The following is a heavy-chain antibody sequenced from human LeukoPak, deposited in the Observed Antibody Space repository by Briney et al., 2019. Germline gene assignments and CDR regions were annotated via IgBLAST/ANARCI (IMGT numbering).Heavy chain of an antibody. CDR1: GFTFSSYA. V-gene: IGHV3-23*01. Sequence: PGGSLRLSCAASGFTFSSYAMHWVRQAPGKGLEWVSGISNSGGSTFYADSVKGRFTISRDNSKNTLFLQMNSLRADDTAVYYCAKLNYGDSSRSYWGQGTLVTVSS. CDR3: AKLNYGDSSRSY. CDR2: ISNSGGST. J-gene: IGHJ4*02. D-gene: IGHD4-17*01.